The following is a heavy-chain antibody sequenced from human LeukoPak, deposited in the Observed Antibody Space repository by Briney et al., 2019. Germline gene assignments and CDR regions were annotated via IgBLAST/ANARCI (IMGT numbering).Heavy chain of an antibody. CDR3: ARTAAMVSLLRWFDP. D-gene: IGHD5-18*01. CDR1: GVSISSYY. J-gene: IGHJ5*02. V-gene: IGHV4-59*12. CDR2: IHNSGIT. Sequence: PSETLSLTCTVSGVSISSYYWSWIRQPPGKGLEWIGYIHNSGITNYNPSLKSRVTISVDTSKNQFSLKLSSVTAADTAVYYCARTAAMVSLLRWFDPWGQGTLVTVSS.